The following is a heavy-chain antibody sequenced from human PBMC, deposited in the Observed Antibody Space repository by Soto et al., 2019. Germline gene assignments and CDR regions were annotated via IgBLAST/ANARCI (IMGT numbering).Heavy chain of an antibody. V-gene: IGHV3-30-3*01. CDR1: GFTFSSYA. CDR3: ARLIGAASCTDFAY. Sequence: QVQLVESGGGVVQPGRSLRLSCAASGFTFSSYAMHWVRQAPGKGLEWVAVISYDGSNKYYADSVKGRFTISRDNSKNTLYLQMNSLRAEDTAVYYCARLIGAASCTDFAYWGQGTLVTVSS. J-gene: IGHJ4*02. D-gene: IGHD6-13*01. CDR2: ISYDGSNK.